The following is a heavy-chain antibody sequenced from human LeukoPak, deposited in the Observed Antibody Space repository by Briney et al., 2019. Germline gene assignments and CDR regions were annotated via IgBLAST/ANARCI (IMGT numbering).Heavy chain of an antibody. CDR3: ARTGSSVHFDY. D-gene: IGHD2-15*01. CDR2: IKQDGSEK. Sequence: PGGSLRLSCAASGFTFSSYWMSWVRQAPGKGLEWVANIKQDGSEKYYVDSVKGRFTISRDNDKNSLYLQMNSLRAEDTAVYYCARTGSSVHFDYWGQGTLVTVSS. J-gene: IGHJ4*02. V-gene: IGHV3-7*01. CDR1: GFTFSSYW.